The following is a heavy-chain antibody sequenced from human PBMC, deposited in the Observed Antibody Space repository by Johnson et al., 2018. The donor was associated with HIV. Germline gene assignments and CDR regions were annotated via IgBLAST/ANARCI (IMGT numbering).Heavy chain of an antibody. CDR2: ISYDGSNK. V-gene: IGHV3-30*14. Sequence: QVQLVESGGGLVQPGGSLRLSCAASGFTFSSYAMHWVRQAPGKGLEWVAVISYDGSNKYYADSVKGRFTISRDNSKNTLYLQLNSLRAGDTAVYYCAKELALYSSGYGGDAFDIGGQGTMVTVSS. J-gene: IGHJ3*02. CDR1: GFTFSSYA. D-gene: IGHD6-19*01. CDR3: AKELALYSSGYGGDAFDI.